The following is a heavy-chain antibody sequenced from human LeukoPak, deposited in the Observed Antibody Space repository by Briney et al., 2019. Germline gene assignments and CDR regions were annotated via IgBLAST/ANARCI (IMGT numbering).Heavy chain of an antibody. CDR3: ARVHHERLRLDV. CDR2: IYYSEST. D-gene: IGHD2-21*02. Sequence: SQTLSLTCTVSGGSINSGDYFWSWIRQHPGKGLEWIGYIYYSESTHYNPSLKTRITISVDTSKNEFSLELSSVTAADTAVYYCARVHHERLRLDVWGQGTTVTVSS. CDR1: GGSINSGDYF. J-gene: IGHJ6*02. V-gene: IGHV4-31*03.